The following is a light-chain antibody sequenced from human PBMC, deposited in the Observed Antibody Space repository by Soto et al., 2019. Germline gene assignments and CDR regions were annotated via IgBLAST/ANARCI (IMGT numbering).Light chain of an antibody. CDR2: DAS. V-gene: IGKV3-11*01. CDR1: QSLASY. J-gene: IGKJ4*01. CDR3: QQRSNWLT. Sequence: ESVLKQSPCTLSLSPGERATLHCRASQSLASYLAWYQQKPGQAPRLLIYDASKRATGIPARFSGSGSGTDFTLTISSLEPEDFAVYYCQQRSNWLTFGGGTKVDIK.